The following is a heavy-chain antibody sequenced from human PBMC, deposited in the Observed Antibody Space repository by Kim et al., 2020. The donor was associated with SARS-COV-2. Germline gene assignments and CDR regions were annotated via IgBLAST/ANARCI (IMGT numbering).Heavy chain of an antibody. D-gene: IGHD3-22*01. CDR2: IIPIFGTT. J-gene: IGHJ4*02. V-gene: IGHV1-69*13. CDR1: GGTFSSYA. CDR3: ARIKNFDSSGYYIDY. Sequence: SVKVSCKASGGTFSSYAISWVRQAPGQGLEWMGGIIPIFGTTNYAQKFQGRVTITADESTTSAYMELSSLTSADTAVYYCARIKNFDSSGYYIDYWGQGTLVTVSS.